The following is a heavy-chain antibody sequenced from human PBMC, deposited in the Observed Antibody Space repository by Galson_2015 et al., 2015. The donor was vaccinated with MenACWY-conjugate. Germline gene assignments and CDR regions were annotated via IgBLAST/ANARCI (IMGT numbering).Heavy chain of an antibody. CDR1: GYTFRNYG. Sequence: SVKVSCKASGYTFRNYGFTWVRQAPGQGLEWRGSISGKNGNAIYAQKFQDRLIMTTDASTNTAYMELGSLRSDDTATYYCASHLLGNIGYDWGQGTLVTVSS. V-gene: IGHV1-18*01. D-gene: IGHD2/OR15-2a*01. CDR3: ASHLLGNIGYD. CDR2: ISGKNGNA. J-gene: IGHJ1*01.